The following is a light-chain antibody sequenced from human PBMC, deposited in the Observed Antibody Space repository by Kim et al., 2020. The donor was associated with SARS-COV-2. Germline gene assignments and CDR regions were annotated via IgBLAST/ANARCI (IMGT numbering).Light chain of an antibody. V-gene: IGLV2-14*03. CDR1: SSDVGGYEY. Sequence: GQLSNIACTGTSSDVGGYEYVSWYKQHPGKAPKLMSYDVSNRPSGVSKRFSGCKAGNTASLTISGLQAEDEADYYCSSYTSSSTLVFGGGTQLTVL. CDR2: DVS. CDR3: SSYTSSSTLV. J-gene: IGLJ2*01.